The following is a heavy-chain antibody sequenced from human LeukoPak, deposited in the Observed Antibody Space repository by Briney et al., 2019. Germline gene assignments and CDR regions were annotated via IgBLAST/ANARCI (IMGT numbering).Heavy chain of an antibody. V-gene: IGHV3-23*01. Sequence: TGGPLRLSCAASGFSFSSHAMNWVRQVPGKGLVSVSTISADGDVPHYADSVKGRFTISRDNSKNTLFLQMNSLRDGDTAVYFCARTFNGFDPTFDYWGQGTLVTVSS. D-gene: IGHD6-25*01. CDR2: ISADGDVP. CDR1: GFSFSSHA. J-gene: IGHJ4*02. CDR3: ARTFNGFDPTFDY.